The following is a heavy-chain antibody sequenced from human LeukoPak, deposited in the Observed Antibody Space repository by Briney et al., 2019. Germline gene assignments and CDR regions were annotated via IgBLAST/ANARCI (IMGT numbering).Heavy chain of an antibody. J-gene: IGHJ4*02. Sequence: GGSLRLSCAASGFIFSSYEMNWVRQAPGKGLEWVSYISSSDSTISYADSVRGRFTISRDNAENSLYLQMNSLRAGDTAVYYCARDNDYGDPGYWGQGTLVTVSS. D-gene: IGHD4-17*01. CDR1: GFIFSSYE. V-gene: IGHV3-48*03. CDR2: ISSSDSTI. CDR3: ARDNDYGDPGY.